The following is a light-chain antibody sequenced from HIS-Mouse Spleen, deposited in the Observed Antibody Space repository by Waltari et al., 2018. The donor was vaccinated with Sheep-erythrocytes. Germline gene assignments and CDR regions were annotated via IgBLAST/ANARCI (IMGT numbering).Light chain of an antibody. Sequence: QSALTQPRSVSGSPGQSVTISCTGTSSDVGGYNYVSWYQQHPGKAPKLMIYDVSKRPSGFPDRVSGSKSGNTASPTISGLQAEDEADYDCCSYAGSYNHVFATGTKVTVL. CDR3: CSYAGSYNHV. CDR1: SSDVGGYNY. CDR2: DVS. V-gene: IGLV2-11*01. J-gene: IGLJ1*01.